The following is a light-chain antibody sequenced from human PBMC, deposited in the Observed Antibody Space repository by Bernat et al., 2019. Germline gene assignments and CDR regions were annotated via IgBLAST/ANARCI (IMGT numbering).Light chain of an antibody. J-gene: IGLJ3*02. CDR3: ASYTSSSTVV. Sequence: QSALTQPASVSGSPGQSITISCTGTNSDVGDNNYVSWYQQHPGKAPKLIIYDVSIRPSGVSNRFSGSKSANTASLTISGLQADDEADYYCASYTSSSTVVFGGGTKLTVL. V-gene: IGLV2-14*03. CDR1: NSDVGDNNY. CDR2: DVS.